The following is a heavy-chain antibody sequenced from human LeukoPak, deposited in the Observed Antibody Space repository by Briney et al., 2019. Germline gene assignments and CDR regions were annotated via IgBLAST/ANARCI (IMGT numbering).Heavy chain of an antibody. CDR1: GFTVSSNY. Sequence: GGSLRLSHAASGFTVSSNYMSWVRQAPGKGLEWGSVIDSGGSTYYADSVKCRFTISRDNSKNTLYLQMNSLRAEDTAVYYCAREISMIVNTDAFDIWGQGTMVTVS. D-gene: IGHD3-22*01. CDR2: IDSGGST. V-gene: IGHV3-53*01. J-gene: IGHJ3*02. CDR3: AREISMIVNTDAFDI.